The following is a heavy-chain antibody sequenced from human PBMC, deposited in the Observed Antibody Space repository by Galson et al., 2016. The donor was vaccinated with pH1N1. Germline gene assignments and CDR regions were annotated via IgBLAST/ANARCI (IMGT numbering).Heavy chain of an antibody. D-gene: IGHD3-22*01. CDR3: ARENLDSSGYSYSFYYGVDV. CDR2: IYHSGST. V-gene: IGHV4-4*02. Sequence: LSLTCAVSGGSISSGNWWSWVRQPPGKGLEWIGEIYHSGSTYYNPSLKSRLTMSVDKSKNQFSLKLTSVTAADTAVYYCARENLDSSGYSYSFYYGVDVWGQGTMVTVSS. CDR1: GGSISSGNW. J-gene: IGHJ6*02.